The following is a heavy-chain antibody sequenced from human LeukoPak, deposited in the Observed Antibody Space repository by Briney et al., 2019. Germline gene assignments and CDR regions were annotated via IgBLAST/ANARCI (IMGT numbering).Heavy chain of an antibody. CDR3: ARTTTGRGTYYMDV. D-gene: IGHD3-10*01. Sequence: SETLSLTCTVSGCSIASSIYYWACIRQPPGKGLECIGSIFYSGSTYYNPSLKSRVTISIDTSRNQFSLKLSSVTAADTAVYYWARTTTGRGTYYMDVWGKGTTVTISS. CDR2: IFYSGST. J-gene: IGHJ6*03. V-gene: IGHV4-39*07. CDR1: GCSIASSIYY.